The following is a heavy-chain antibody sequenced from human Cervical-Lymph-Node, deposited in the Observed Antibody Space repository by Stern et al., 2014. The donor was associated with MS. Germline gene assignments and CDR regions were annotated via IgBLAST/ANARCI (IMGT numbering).Heavy chain of an antibody. V-gene: IGHV1-18*01. CDR2: ISAYNGNT. D-gene: IGHD2-15*01. J-gene: IGHJ3*02. Sequence: VQLVESGAEVKKPGASAKASWKASGYTFTSYGISWVRQFPGQALGWMGRISAYNGNTNYDQKLQGRVTMTTDTSTSTAYMELRSLRSDDTAVYYCARGLLGSENAFDIWGQGTMVTVSS. CDR3: ARGLLGSENAFDI. CDR1: GYTFTSYG.